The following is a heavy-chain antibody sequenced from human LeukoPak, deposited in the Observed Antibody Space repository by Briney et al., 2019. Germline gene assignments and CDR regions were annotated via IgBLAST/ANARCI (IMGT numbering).Heavy chain of an antibody. CDR3: ARDLNPTFYYMDV. CDR1: GFTFSSYG. Sequence: GGSLRLSCAASGFTFSSYGMDWVRQAPGKGLEWLAFIRYDGSNKYYADSVKGRFTISRDNSKSTLYLQMNSLRAEDTAVYYCARDLNPTFYYMDVWGKGTTVTVSS. J-gene: IGHJ6*03. V-gene: IGHV3-30*02. CDR2: IRYDGSNK.